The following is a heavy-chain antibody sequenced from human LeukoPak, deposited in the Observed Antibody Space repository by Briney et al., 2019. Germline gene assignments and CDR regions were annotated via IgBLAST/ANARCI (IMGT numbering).Heavy chain of an antibody. J-gene: IGHJ4*02. CDR3: ARDAPAGGKPEYFFDY. Sequence: GGSLRLSCAASGFTFSSYSMNWVRQAPWKGLEWVSHIGRGITYADSVKGRFTISRDNAKNSVYLQMNSLRAEDTAVYYCARDAPAGGKPEYFFDYWGQGTLVTVSS. V-gene: IGHV3-48*04. CDR2: IGRGIT. CDR1: GFTFSSYS.